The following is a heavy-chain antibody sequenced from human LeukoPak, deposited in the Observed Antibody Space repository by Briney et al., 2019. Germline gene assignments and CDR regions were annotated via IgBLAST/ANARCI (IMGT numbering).Heavy chain of an antibody. CDR1: GGSISSYY. V-gene: IGHV4-59*01. CDR3: ARENYDFWSGYYSGGWFDP. D-gene: IGHD3-3*01. J-gene: IGHJ5*02. CDR2: IYYSGST. Sequence: SETLSLTCTVSGGSISSYYWRWIRQPPGKGLEWIGYIYYSGSTNYNPSLKSRVTISVDTSKNQFSLKLSSVTAADTAVYYCARENYDFWSGYYSGGWFDPWGQGTLVTVSS.